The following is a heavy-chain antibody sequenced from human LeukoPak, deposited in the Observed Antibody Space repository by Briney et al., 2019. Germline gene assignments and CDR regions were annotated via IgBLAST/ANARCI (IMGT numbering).Heavy chain of an antibody. D-gene: IGHD3/OR15-3a*01. V-gene: IGHV3-74*01. CDR2: IDSDGSST. J-gene: IGHJ4*02. CDR3: ARGWTGYYAIDN. CDR1: GFTFISYW. Sequence: GGSLRLSCAASGFTFISYWMHWVRQAPGRGLVWVSRIDSDGSSTTYADSVKGRFTISRDNAKSTLYLQMNTLRAEDTAVYYCARGWTGYYAIDNWGQGTLVTVSS.